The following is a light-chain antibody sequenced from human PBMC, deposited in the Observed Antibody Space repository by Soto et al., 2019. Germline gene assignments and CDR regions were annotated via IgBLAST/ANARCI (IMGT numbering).Light chain of an antibody. J-gene: IGLJ3*02. CDR2: DVT. V-gene: IGLV2-14*01. Sequence: QSALTQPASVSGSPGQTITISCTGPSSDVGGYTSVSWYQQHPGKAPKRLIYDVTYRPSGVSTSFSGSKSGNTASLTISGLQAEDEADYYCSSFTSSILVFGGGTKLTVL. CDR3: SSFTSSILV. CDR1: SSDVGGYTS.